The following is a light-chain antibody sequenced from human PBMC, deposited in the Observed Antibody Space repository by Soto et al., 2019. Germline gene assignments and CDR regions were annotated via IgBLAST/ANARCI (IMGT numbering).Light chain of an antibody. V-gene: IGKV3D-15*01. Sequence: EIVMTQAPATLSVSPGERATLSCRASQSVSSNLAWYQQKLGQAPRLLIYGASTRATGIPARFSGSESGTEFTLTISSLQSEDFAVYYCQQYHNWPQTFGQGTKVDIK. J-gene: IGKJ1*01. CDR3: QQYHNWPQT. CDR2: GAS. CDR1: QSVSSN.